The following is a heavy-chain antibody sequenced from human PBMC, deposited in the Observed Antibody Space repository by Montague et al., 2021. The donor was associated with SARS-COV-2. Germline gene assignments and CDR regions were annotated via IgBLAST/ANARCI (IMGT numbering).Heavy chain of an antibody. J-gene: IGHJ6*03. D-gene: IGHD3-10*01. V-gene: IGHV4-34*01. Sequence: SETLSLTCAVHGGSFSTYSWNWIRQPPGKGLEWIGEIHHGGSTNYNPSLKSRATISAATSKNHFSLKLTSVAAADTSVYYCARLGDAVVPSPILGVGPYYSCYYMDVWGKGTTVTV. CDR1: GGSFSTYS. CDR2: IHHGGST. CDR3: ARLGDAVVPSPILGVGPYYSCYYMDV.